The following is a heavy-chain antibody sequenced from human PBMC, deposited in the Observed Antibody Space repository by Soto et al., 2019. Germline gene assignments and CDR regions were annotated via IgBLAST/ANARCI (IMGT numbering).Heavy chain of an antibody. Sequence: SETLSLTCAVYGGSFSGYYWSWIRQPPGKGLEWIGEINHSGSTNYNPSLKSRVTISVDTSKNQFSLKLSSVTAADTAVYYCARGYDYIWGSYRRVFDYWGQGTLVTVSS. CDR2: INHSGST. D-gene: IGHD3-16*02. J-gene: IGHJ4*02. V-gene: IGHV4-34*01. CDR1: GGSFSGYY. CDR3: ARGYDYIWGSYRRVFDY.